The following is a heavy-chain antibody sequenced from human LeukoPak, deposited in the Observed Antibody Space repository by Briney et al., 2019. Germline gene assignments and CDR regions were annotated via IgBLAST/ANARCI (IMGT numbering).Heavy chain of an antibody. CDR1: GFTFSNYW. V-gene: IGHV3-48*01. CDR2: ISSSSSTI. J-gene: IGHJ6*03. CDR3: ARVQYQLLRGYYYYYMDV. D-gene: IGHD2-2*01. Sequence: SGGSLRLSCAASGFTFSNYWMNWVRQAPGKGLEWVSHISSSSSTIYFADSVKGRFTISRDNAKNSLYLQMNSLRAEDTAVYYCARVQYQLLRGYYYYYMDVWGKGTTVTVSS.